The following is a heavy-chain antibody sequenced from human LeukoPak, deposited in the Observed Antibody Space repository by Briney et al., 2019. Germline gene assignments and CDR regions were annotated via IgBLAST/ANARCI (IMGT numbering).Heavy chain of an antibody. Sequence: SQTLSLTCTVSGGSISSGGYYWSWIRQHPGKGLEWIGYIYYSGSTYYNPSLKSRVTISVDTSKNQFSLQLSYVTAADTAVYYCARDRLLWFGELPLDYYYYGMDVWGQGTTVTVSS. J-gene: IGHJ6*02. CDR1: GGSISSGGYY. V-gene: IGHV4-31*03. CDR2: IYYSGST. D-gene: IGHD3-10*01. CDR3: ARDRLLWFGELPLDYYYYGMDV.